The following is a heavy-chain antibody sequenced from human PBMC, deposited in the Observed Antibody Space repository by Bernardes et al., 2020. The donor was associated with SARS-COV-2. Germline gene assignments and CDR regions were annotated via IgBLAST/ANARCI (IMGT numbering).Heavy chain of an antibody. CDR1: GFTFTNYA. CDR2: ISGSGDGT. Sequence: LRLSCSASGFTFTNYAMSWVRQAPGRGLEWVSSISGSGDGTYYADSVKGRFTISRDQSKNTLYLQMNSLRAEDAAVYYCAKAHYDYIWGSYRYYNRDFDYWGQGTLVTVSS. CDR3: AKAHYDYIWGSYRYYNRDFDY. J-gene: IGHJ4*02. D-gene: IGHD3-16*02. V-gene: IGHV3-23*01.